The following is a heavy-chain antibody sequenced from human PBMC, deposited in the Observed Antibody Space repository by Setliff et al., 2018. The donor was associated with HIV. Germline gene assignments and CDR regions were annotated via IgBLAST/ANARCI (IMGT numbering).Heavy chain of an antibody. CDR2: ISGSGTTT. V-gene: IGHV3-23*01. CDR1: GFTFSSYA. CDR3: AKVMTLWFGASDS. J-gene: IGHJ4*02. Sequence: PGGSLRLSCAASGFTFSSYAVTWVRQAPGKGLDYVSAISGSGTTTYYADSVRGRFTISRDNSTNTVYLQMHSLRAEDTALYYCAKVMTLWFGASDSWGQGTRVTVSS. D-gene: IGHD3-10*01.